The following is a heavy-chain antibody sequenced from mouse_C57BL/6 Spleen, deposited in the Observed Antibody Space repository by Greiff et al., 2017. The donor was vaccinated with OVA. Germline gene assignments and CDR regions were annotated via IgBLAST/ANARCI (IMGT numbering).Heavy chain of an antibody. D-gene: IGHD4-1*01. J-gene: IGHJ2*01. CDR3: SRHEKKAGRGDYFDY. V-gene: IGHV1-62-2*01. CDR2: FYPGSGGI. Sequence: VQLQQSGAELVKPGASVKLSCKASGYTFTEYTIHWVKQRSGQGLEWIGWFYPGSGGIRYNEKFKDKATLTADKSSSTVYMELSRLTSEDSAVYVCSRHEKKAGRGDYFDYWGKGTTVTVSS. CDR1: GYTFTEYT.